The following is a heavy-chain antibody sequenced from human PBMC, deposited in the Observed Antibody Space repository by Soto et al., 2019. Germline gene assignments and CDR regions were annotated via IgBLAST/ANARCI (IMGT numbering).Heavy chain of an antibody. D-gene: IGHD6-19*01. CDR1: GGSISSYY. CDR3: ARASSGWPEYFQH. V-gene: IGHV4-59*01. J-gene: IGHJ1*01. CDR2: IYYSGST. Sequence: SETLSLSCTVSGGSISSYYWSWIRQPPGKGLEWIGYIYYSGSTNYNPSLKSRVTISVDTSKNQLSLKLSSVTAADTAVYYCARASSGWPEYFQHWGQGTLVTVSS.